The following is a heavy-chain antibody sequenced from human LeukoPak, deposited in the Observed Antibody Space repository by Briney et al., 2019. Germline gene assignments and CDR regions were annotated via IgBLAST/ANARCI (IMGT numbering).Heavy chain of an antibody. J-gene: IGHJ5*02. CDR2: IYHSGST. Sequence: SETLSLTCTVSGGSISSYYWSWIRQPPGKGLEWIGYIYHSGSTYYNPSLKSRVTISVDRSKNQFSLKLSSVTAADTAVYYCARDEIGYCSSTSCPRWFDPWGQGTLVTVSS. CDR1: GGSISSYY. V-gene: IGHV4-59*12. D-gene: IGHD2-2*01. CDR3: ARDEIGYCSSTSCPRWFDP.